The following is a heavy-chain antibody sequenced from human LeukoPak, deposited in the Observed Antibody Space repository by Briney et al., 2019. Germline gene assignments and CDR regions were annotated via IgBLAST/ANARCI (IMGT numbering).Heavy chain of an antibody. CDR3: ARDSGGYYDTTGLWGDF. V-gene: IGHV3-7*01. Sequence: GGSLRLSCAASGFTFSNYWMSWVRQAPGKGLEWVANIGQDGPEKYYVDSVKGRFTISRDNAENSLYLQMNSLRAEDTAVYYCARDSGGYYDTTGLWGDFWGQGTMVTVSS. D-gene: IGHD3-22*01. CDR2: IGQDGPEK. CDR1: GFTFSNYW. J-gene: IGHJ3*01.